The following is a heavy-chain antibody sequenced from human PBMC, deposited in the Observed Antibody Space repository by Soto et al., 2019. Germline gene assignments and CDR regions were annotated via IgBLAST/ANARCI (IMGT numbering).Heavy chain of an antibody. D-gene: IGHD2-21*02. CDR2: IHPSGGGS. CDR3: ARGGHIAVVTDSFDS. J-gene: IGHJ4*02. V-gene: IGHV1-46*02. CDR1: GYPFNTYY. Sequence: ASVKVSFKSSGYPFNTYYLHWVRQAPGQGLEWMGMIHPSGGGSTYAQKFLGRVTMTMDSSTSTVFMELSSLRSADTAVYYCARGGHIAVVTDSFDSWGRG.